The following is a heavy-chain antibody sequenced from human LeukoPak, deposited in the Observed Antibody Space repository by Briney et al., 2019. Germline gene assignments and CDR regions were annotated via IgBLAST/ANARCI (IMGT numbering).Heavy chain of an antibody. CDR1: GFTFSSYA. V-gene: IGHV3-30*04. J-gene: IGHJ5*02. CDR3: AREVVGATTANWFDP. D-gene: IGHD1-26*01. CDR2: ISYDGSNK. Sequence: GGSLRLSCAASGFTFSSYAMHWVRQAPGKGLEWVAVISYDGSNKYYADSEKGRFTISRDNSKNTLYLQMNSLRAEDTAVYYCAREVVGATTANWFDPWGQGTLVTVSS.